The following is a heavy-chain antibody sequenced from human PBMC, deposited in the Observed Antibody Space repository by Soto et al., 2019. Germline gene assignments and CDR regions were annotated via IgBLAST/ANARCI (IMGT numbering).Heavy chain of an antibody. CDR1: GFSFSTFS. D-gene: IGHD2-15*01. CDR2: ISSSGDTI. Sequence: GGSLRLSCAASGFSFSTFSMNWVRQAPGKGLEWVSFISSSGDTIHYADSVKGRFTVSRDNAKNSLYLQMNSLRDEDTAVYYCARDHYCSGDTCYLISFDYWGQGTQVTVSS. V-gene: IGHV3-48*02. J-gene: IGHJ4*02. CDR3: ARDHYCSGDTCYLISFDY.